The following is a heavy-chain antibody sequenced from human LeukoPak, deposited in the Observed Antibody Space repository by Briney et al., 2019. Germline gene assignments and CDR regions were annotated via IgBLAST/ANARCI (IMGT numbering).Heavy chain of an antibody. D-gene: IGHD1-1*01. J-gene: IGHJ4*02. CDR1: GFTFSSYA. Sequence: GGSLRLSCAASGFTFSSYAMHWVRQAPGKGLEYVSAISSNGGSTYYANSVKGRFTISRDNSKNMLYLQMNSLRAEDTAVYYCAKNWNDLPDYWGQGTLVTVSS. CDR2: ISSNGGST. CDR3: AKNWNDLPDY. V-gene: IGHV3-64*01.